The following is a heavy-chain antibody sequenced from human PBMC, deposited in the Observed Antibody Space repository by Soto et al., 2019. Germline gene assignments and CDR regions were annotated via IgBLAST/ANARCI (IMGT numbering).Heavy chain of an antibody. J-gene: IGHJ3*02. V-gene: IGHV3-23*01. CDR2: IRDGGAST. CDR1: GFIFGNYM. CDR3: APHVHWSGGSCRYDAFDI. D-gene: IGHD2-15*01. Sequence: EVQLLESGGGLVQPGASLRLSCAFSGFIFGNYMMTWVRQAPGKGLEWVSTIRDGGASTYYADSVKGRFTISRDNSKNTLYLQMDSLGVEDTSVYYCAPHVHWSGGSCRYDAFDIRGQGTMVTVSS.